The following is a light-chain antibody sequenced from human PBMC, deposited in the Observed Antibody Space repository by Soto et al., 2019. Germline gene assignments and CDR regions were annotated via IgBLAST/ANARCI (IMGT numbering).Light chain of an antibody. Sequence: QSVLTQPPSASDTPGQSLTISCSGSSSNIGSHFVYWYQHLPGTAPKLLIFRDGQRPSGVPARFFGSKSGTSASLAITGLRSEDEAEYYCAVWDQSLTGWVFGGGTKVTVL. V-gene: IGLV1-47*01. CDR1: SSNIGSHF. J-gene: IGLJ3*02. CDR2: RDG. CDR3: AVWDQSLTGWV.